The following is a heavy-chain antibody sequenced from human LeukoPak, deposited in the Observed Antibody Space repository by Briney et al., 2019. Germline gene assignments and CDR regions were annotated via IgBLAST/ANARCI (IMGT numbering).Heavy chain of an antibody. CDR1: GFTFSSYS. CDR3: ARVGYSYVAFDI. V-gene: IGHV3-21*01. D-gene: IGHD5-18*01. Sequence: PGGSLRLSCAASGFTFSSYSMNWVRQAPGKGLEWVSSISSSSSYIYYADSVKGRFTISRDNAKNSLYLQMNSLRAEDTVVYYCARVGYSYVAFDIWGQGTMVTVSS. J-gene: IGHJ3*02. CDR2: ISSSSSYI.